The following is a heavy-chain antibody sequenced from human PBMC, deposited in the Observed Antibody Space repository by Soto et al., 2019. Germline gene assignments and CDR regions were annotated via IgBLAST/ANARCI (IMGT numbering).Heavy chain of an antibody. Sequence: QVQLVASGGGVVQPGRSMSLSCAASGFSFSISPMHWVRQAPGKGPEWVALISYDGTNKFYADSVKGRFTISRDNSKSTLELQVDSLRPEDAAVYYCARDPKTSGGQHWAFNYFDSWGQGTLVTFAS. V-gene: IGHV3-30-3*01. J-gene: IGHJ4*02. D-gene: IGHD7-27*01. CDR2: ISYDGTNK. CDR3: ARDPKTSGGQHWAFNYFDS. CDR1: GFSFSISP.